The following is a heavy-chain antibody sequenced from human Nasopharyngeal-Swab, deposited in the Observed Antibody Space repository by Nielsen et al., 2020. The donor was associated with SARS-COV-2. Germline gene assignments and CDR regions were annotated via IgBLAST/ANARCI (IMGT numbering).Heavy chain of an antibody. CDR2: MNPNSGNT. V-gene: IGHV1-8*02. CDR1: GYTFTSYY. D-gene: IGHD3-10*01. Sequence: ASVKVSRKASGYTFTSYYMHWARQATGQGLEWMGWMNPNSGNTGYAQKFQGRVTMTRNTSISTAYMELSSLRSEDTAVYYCARGLSRRRLLPTYYFDYWGQGTLVTVSS. CDR3: ARGLSRRRLLPTYYFDY. J-gene: IGHJ4*02.